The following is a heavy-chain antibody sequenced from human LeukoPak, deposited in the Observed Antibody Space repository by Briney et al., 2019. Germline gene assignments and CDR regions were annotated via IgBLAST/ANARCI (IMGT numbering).Heavy chain of an antibody. CDR3: ARARYSSSSVNLDY. Sequence: GGSLRLSCAASGFTFSSYAMHWVRQAPGKGLEWVAVISYDGSNKYYADSVKGRFTISRDNSKNTLYLQMNSLRAEDTAVYYCARARYSSSSVNLDYWGRDPLVPLSS. CDR2: ISYDGSNK. V-gene: IGHV3-30*01. CDR1: GFTFSSYA. J-gene: IGHJ2*01. D-gene: IGHD6-6*01.